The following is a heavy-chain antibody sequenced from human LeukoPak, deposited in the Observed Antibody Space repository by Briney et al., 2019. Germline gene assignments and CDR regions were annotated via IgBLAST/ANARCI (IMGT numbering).Heavy chain of an antibody. CDR1: GFTFSTYN. CDR2: ISSSSNYI. CDR3: ARDSSGWYRPHDY. V-gene: IGHV3-21*01. Sequence: GGSLRLSCAASGFTFSTYNMNWVRRAPGKGLEWFSSISSSSNYIYYADSVKGRFTISRDNAKNSLFLQMNSLRAEDTAVYYCARDSSGWYRPHDYWGQGTLVTVSS. J-gene: IGHJ4*02. D-gene: IGHD6-19*01.